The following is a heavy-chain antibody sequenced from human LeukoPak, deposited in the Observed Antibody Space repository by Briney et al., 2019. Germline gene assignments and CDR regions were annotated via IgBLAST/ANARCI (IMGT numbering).Heavy chain of an antibody. CDR2: IHYVGST. Sequence: SSETLSLTCTVSGGSFSNYNYYWGWIRQSPGKGLEWIGSIHYVGSTYYNPSLKSQATISVDTSKNQFSLNLSSVTAADTAVYYCARQNNFDFWSGFFDYWGLGALVTVSS. V-gene: IGHV4-39*01. J-gene: IGHJ4*02. CDR1: GGSFSNYNYY. CDR3: ARQNNFDFWSGFFDY. D-gene: IGHD3-3*01.